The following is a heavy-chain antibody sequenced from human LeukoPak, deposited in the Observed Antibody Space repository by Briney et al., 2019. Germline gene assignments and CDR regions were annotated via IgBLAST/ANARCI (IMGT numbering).Heavy chain of an antibody. CDR2: IYYSGSA. CDR1: GGAISDSSYY. V-gene: IGHV4-39*01. CDR3: VRRILGGRGWTFDN. J-gene: IGHJ4*02. Sequence: PSETLSLTCTVSGGAISDSSYYWGWIRQPPGKGLEWIGSIYYSGSAYYDPSLKSRVTISVDTSKNQLSLRLSSVTAADTAVYYCVRRILGGRGWTFDNWGQGTLVTVSS. D-gene: IGHD6-19*01.